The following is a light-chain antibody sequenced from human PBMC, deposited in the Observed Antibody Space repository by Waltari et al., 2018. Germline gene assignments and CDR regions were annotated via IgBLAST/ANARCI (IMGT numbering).Light chain of an antibody. CDR3: QHYNSWPLT. Sequence: EIVMTQSPATLSVSPGERATLPCRASQSVGNKLAWYQQKLGQAPRLLIYDASTRATGIPARFSGSGSGTEFTLTISSLQSEDFAIYFCQHYNSWPLTFGPGTKVDIK. V-gene: IGKV3-15*01. J-gene: IGKJ3*01. CDR2: DAS. CDR1: QSVGNK.